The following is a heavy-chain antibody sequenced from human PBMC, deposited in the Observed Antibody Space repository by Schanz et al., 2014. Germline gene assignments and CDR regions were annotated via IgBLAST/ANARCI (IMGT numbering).Heavy chain of an antibody. V-gene: IGHV3-33*08. CDR2: IWSDGSGK. D-gene: IGHD4-17*01. CDR1: GFTFNSYA. J-gene: IGHJ4*02. Sequence: VQLLESGGGLVQPGGSLRLSCAASGFTFNSYAMTWVRQAPGKGLEWVAVIWSDGSGKYYADSVKGRFTISRDNSKNTLYLQMNSLRAEDTAVYYCARPRFDYGEVDYWGQGTLVTVSS. CDR3: ARPRFDYGEVDY.